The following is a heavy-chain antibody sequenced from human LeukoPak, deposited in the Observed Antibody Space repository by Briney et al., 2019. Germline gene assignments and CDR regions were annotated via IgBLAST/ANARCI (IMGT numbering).Heavy chain of an antibody. CDR2: ISGSGATT. J-gene: IGHJ5*02. Sequence: PGGSLRLSCAASGFTFSTYGMSWVRQAPGKGLEWVSTISGSGATTYFADSVKGRFTISRDNSKNTLYLQMNSLRPEDTAVYYCARDSSKGITGTMGPWGQGTLVIVSS. CDR3: ARDSSKGITGTMGP. D-gene: IGHD1-20*01. CDR1: GFTFSTYG. V-gene: IGHV3-23*01.